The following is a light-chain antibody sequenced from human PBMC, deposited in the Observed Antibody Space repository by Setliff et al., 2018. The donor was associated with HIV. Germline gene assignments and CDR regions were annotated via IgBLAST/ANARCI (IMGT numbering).Light chain of an antibody. Sequence: ETVMTQSPTTLSVSPGERATLSCRASQSLRSNLAWYQQKHGQAPRLLIYDASSRATGIPARFSGSGSGPEFTLTISRLQSEDFAVYYCQQYNNWPYTFGRGTK. CDR3: QQYNNWPYT. V-gene: IGKV3-15*01. J-gene: IGKJ2*01. CDR1: QSLRSN. CDR2: DAS.